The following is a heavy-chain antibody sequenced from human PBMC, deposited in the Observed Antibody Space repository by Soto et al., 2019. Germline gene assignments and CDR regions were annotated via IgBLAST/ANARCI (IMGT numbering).Heavy chain of an antibody. CDR2: ISWNSGSI. V-gene: IGHV3-9*01. Sequence: SLRLSCAASGFTFDDYAMHWVRQAPGKGLEWVSGISWNSGSIGYADSVKGRFTISRDNAKNSLYLQMNSLRAEDTALYYCAKGGGIYSFNYMDVWGKGTTVTVSS. CDR1: GFTFDDYA. CDR3: AKGGGIYSFNYMDV. D-gene: IGHD3-16*01. J-gene: IGHJ6*03.